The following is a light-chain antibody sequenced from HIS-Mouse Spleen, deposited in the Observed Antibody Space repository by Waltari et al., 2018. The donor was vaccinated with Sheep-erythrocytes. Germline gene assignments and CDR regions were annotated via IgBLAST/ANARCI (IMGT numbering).Light chain of an antibody. CDR2: DDS. CDR1: NIGRQS. J-gene: IGLJ3*02. CDR3: QVWDSSSDHWV. V-gene: IGLV3-21*02. Sequence: SYVLTQPPSVSVAPGQTARITCGGNNIGRQSGNRYQQKPGQAPVLVVYDDSDRPSGIPERFSGSNSGNTATLTISRVEAGDEADYYCQVWDSSSDHWVFGGGTKLTVL.